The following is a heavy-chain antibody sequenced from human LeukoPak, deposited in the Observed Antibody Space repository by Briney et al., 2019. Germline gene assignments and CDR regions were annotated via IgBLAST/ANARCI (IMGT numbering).Heavy chain of an antibody. D-gene: IGHD6-13*01. CDR1: GGSFSGYY. CDR3: ARDGGAAAPNAFDI. CDR2: INHSGST. V-gene: IGHV4-34*01. Sequence: SETLSLTCAVYGGSFSGYYWSWIRQPPGKGLEWIGEINHSGSTNYNPSLKSRVTISVDTSKNQFSLKLSSVTAADTVAYYCARDGGAAAPNAFDIWGQGTMVTVSS. J-gene: IGHJ3*02.